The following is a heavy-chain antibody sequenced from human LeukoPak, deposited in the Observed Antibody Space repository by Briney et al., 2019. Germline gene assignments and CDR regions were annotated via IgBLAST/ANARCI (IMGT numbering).Heavy chain of an antibody. CDR3: ARDDGGIVVVSAAYYFYYGMDV. J-gene: IGHJ6*02. CDR2: IKKDGSEK. V-gene: IGHV3-7*01. CDR1: GFTFSSYA. D-gene: IGHD3-22*01. Sequence: GGSLRLSCAASGFTFSSYAMSWVRQAPGKGLEWVANIKKDGSEKYYVDSVTGRFTISRDNAKNSLDLQMNSLRVEDTAVYYCARDDGGIVVVSAAYYFYYGMDVWGQGTTVTVSS.